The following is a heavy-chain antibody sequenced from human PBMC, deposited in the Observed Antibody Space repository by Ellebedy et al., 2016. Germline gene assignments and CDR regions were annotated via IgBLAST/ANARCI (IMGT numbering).Heavy chain of an antibody. CDR1: GGTFSSYA. J-gene: IGHJ5*02. Sequence: SVKVSXKASGGTFSSYAISWVRQAPGQGLEWMGGIIPIFGTANYAQKFQGRVTMTMNTSISTAYMELSSLTSEDTAVYYCARGNFGSGSQGGSWGQGTLVIVSS. V-gene: IGHV1-69*05. CDR3: ARGNFGSGSQGGS. D-gene: IGHD3-10*01. CDR2: IIPIFGTA.